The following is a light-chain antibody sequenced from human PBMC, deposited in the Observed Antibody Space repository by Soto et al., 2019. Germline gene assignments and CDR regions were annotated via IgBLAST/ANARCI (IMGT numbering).Light chain of an antibody. Sequence: EIALTQSPGTLSLSPGERATLSCRASQSVSSSYLAWYQQKPGQAPRLLIYGASSRATGIPDRFSGSGSGTDFTLTISRLEPEDFAVYYCQQYGSSRFTFGPGTKVDIK. CDR2: GAS. J-gene: IGKJ3*01. V-gene: IGKV3-20*01. CDR1: QSVSSSY. CDR3: QQYGSSRFT.